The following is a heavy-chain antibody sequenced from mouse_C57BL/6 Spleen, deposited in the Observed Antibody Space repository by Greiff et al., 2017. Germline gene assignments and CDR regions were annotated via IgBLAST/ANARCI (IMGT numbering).Heavy chain of an antibody. Sequence: QVQLQQPGAELVKPGASVKLSCKASGYTFTSYWMHWVKQRPGQGLEWIGMIHPNSGSTNYNEKFKSKATLTVDKSSSTAYMQLSSLTSEDSAVYYCARGGPGSTVVADYFDYWGQGTTLTVSS. CDR3: ARGGPGSTVVADYFDY. CDR2: IHPNSGST. CDR1: GYTFTSYW. J-gene: IGHJ2*01. V-gene: IGHV1-64*01. D-gene: IGHD1-1*01.